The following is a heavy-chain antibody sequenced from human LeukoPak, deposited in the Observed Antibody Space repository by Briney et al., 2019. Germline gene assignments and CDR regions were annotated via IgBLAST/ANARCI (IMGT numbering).Heavy chain of an antibody. D-gene: IGHD1-7*01. J-gene: IGHJ3*02. V-gene: IGHV4-38-2*02. CDR3: ARTPRSGTYNWNYKGAFDI. CDR1: GYSISSGYY. Sequence: SETLSLTCTVSGYSISSGYYWGWIRQPPGKGLEWIGSIYHSGSTFYNPSLKSRVTISVDTSKNQFSLKLTSVTAADTAVYYCARTPRSGTYNWNYKGAFDIWGQGTMVTVSS. CDR2: IYHSGST.